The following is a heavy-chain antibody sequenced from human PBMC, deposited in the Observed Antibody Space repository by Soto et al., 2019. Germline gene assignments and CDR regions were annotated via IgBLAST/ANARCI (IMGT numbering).Heavy chain of an antibody. V-gene: IGHV3-21*01. D-gene: IGHD1-26*01. CDR1: GFTFSIYS. CDR3: ARSSRLNSGSFGMDV. Sequence: EVQLVESGGGLVKPGGSLRLSCAASGFTFSIYSMNWVRQAPGKGLEWVSSMSSSSNYIYYADSVKGRFTISRDNAKNSLFLQMNSLRAEDTAVYYCARSSRLNSGSFGMDVW. CDR2: MSSSSNYI. J-gene: IGHJ6*01.